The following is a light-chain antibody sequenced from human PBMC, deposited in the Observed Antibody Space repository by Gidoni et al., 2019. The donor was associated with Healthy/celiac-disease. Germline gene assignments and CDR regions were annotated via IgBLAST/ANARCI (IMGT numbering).Light chain of an antibody. J-gene: IGKJ4*01. CDR2: AAS. CDR3: QQSYSTPPLT. V-gene: IGKV1-39*01. Sequence: IQLTKSPSSLSASEGDRVTITCRASQSVSSYLNWYQQKPGKAPTLLIYAASSLQSGVPSRFSGSGSGTDFTLTISSLQPEDFATYYCQQSYSTPPLTFXGXTKVEIK. CDR1: QSVSSY.